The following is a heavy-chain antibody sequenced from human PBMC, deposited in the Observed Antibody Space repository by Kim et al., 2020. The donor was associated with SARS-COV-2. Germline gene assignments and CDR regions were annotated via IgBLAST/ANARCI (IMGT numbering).Heavy chain of an antibody. CDR1: GFTFSSYS. V-gene: IGHV3-48*02. J-gene: IGHJ4*02. CDR3: AGDGVYSDILTGSYY. D-gene: IGHD3-9*01. CDR2: ISSSSSTI. Sequence: GGSLRLSCAASGFTFSSYSMNWVRQAPGKGLEWVSYISSSSSTIYYADSVKGRFTISRDNAKNTLYLQMNSLRDEDTAVYYCAGDGVYSDILTGSYYWGPGTLVTVSS.